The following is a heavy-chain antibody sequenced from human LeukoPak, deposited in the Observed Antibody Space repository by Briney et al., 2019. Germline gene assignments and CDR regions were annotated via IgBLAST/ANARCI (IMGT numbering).Heavy chain of an antibody. CDR3: AKDQASSWSYMDV. Sequence: GRSLRLSCAASGFTFDDYAMHWVRQAPGKGLEWVSGISWNSGSIGYADSVKGRFTISRDNAKDSLYLQMNSLRAEDMALYYCAKDQASSWSYMDVWGKGTTVTVSS. CDR2: ISWNSGSI. J-gene: IGHJ6*03. V-gene: IGHV3-9*03. CDR1: GFTFDDYA. D-gene: IGHD6-13*01.